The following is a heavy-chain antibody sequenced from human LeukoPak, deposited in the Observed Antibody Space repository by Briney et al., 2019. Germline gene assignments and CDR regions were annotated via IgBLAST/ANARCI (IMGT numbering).Heavy chain of an antibody. J-gene: IGHJ4*02. CDR2: INHSRGP. CDR1: GGSFSGFY. D-gene: IGHD5-24*01. Sequence: SETLSLTCAVHGGSFSGFYWTWMRQSPGTGLEWIGEINHSRGPSYNPSLRSRVTISEDTSNNYVSLSLTSVTAADTAVYYCARGLGEGYPDYWGQGTLVTVSS. V-gene: IGHV4-34*01. CDR3: ARGLGEGYPDY.